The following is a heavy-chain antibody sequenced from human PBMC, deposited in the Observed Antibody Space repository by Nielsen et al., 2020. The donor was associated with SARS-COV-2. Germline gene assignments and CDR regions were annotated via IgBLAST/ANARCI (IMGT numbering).Heavy chain of an antibody. Sequence: GESLKISCAASGFTFSGSAMHWVRQASGKGLEWVGRIRSEANDYATAYAASVKGRFTISRDDSRNTTYLQLYRLKTEDTALYFCTRGLSDFWGQGTLVTVSS. CDR3: TRGLSDF. V-gene: IGHV3-73*01. CDR1: GFTFSGSA. D-gene: IGHD2-2*01. CDR2: IRSEANDYAT. J-gene: IGHJ4*02.